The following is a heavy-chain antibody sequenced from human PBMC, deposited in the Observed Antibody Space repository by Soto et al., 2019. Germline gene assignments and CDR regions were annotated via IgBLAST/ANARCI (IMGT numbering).Heavy chain of an antibody. CDR1: GYIFTNYY. CDR2: INPLPTSGST. Sequence: QVQLVQSGAEVKKPGASVKVSCKASGYIFTNYYIHWVRQAPGQGLEWMAIINPLPTSGSTNYAQKFQGRVTVTRDPYTSTVYLELSSLRSDDTAVYYCARDLAAAAYWGQGTLVTVSS. V-gene: IGHV1-46*01. CDR3: ARDLAAAAY. J-gene: IGHJ4*02. D-gene: IGHD6-13*01.